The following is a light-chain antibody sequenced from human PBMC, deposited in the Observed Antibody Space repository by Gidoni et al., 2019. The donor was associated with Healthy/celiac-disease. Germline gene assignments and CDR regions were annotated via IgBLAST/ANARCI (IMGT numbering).Light chain of an antibody. J-gene: IGKJ5*01. CDR2: GAS. CDR3: QQYGSSPPIT. Sequence: EIVLTQSPGTLSLYPAERAALSCSASQSVSSSYSAWYQQKPGQAPRLLIYGASSRATGIPDRFSGSGSGTDFTLTISRLESEDFAVYYCQQYGSSPPITFGQGTRLEIK. V-gene: IGKV3-20*01. CDR1: QSVSSSY.